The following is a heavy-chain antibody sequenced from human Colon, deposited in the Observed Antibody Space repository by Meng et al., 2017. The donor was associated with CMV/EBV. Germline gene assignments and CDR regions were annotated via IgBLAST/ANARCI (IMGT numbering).Heavy chain of an antibody. Sequence: SCSASGFVFRGYSMNWVRLAPGKGLEWVSIIYGGGSTKIYADSVKGRFTISRDDSKNVLYLQMDSLRVEDTALYFCAKDTVPDSRFNFDHWGRGTLVTVSS. CDR3: AKDTVPDSRFNFDH. D-gene: IGHD2-21*02. CDR1: GFVFRGYS. CDR2: IYGGGSTK. J-gene: IGHJ4*02. V-gene: IGHV3-23*03.